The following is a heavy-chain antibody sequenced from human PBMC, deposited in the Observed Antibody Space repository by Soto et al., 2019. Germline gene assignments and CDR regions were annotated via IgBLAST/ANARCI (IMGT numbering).Heavy chain of an antibody. CDR3: AKNPGYYYDSTGYHFDY. J-gene: IGHJ4*02. D-gene: IGHD3-22*01. CDR1: EFTFSNYA. Sequence: EVQLLESGGGLVQPGGSLRLSCAASEFTFSNYAMSWVHQAPGKGLEWVSAISYGGGTTYYADSVKGRFTISRDNSKNTLSLQMNSLRAEDTAVYYCAKNPGYYYDSTGYHFDYWGQGTLVTVSS. V-gene: IGHV3-23*01. CDR2: ISYGGGTT.